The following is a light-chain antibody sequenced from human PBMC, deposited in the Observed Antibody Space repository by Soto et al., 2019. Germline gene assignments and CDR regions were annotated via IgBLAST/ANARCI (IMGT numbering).Light chain of an antibody. V-gene: IGKV1-39*01. Sequence: DIQMTQSPSSLSASVGDRVSITCRASQSISTFLNWYQQKPGKAPNLLIYAASSLQGGVPSRFSGSGSGTDFTLTISSLQPEDFATYYCQQYYSKAITFGQGTRLEIK. CDR2: AAS. CDR3: QQYYSKAIT. CDR1: QSISTF. J-gene: IGKJ5*01.